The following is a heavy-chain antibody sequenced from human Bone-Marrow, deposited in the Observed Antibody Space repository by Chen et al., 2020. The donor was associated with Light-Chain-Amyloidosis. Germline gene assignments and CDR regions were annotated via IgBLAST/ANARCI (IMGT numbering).Heavy chain of an antibody. CDR3: ARRRDGYNFDY. J-gene: IGHJ4*02. Sequence: EVQLEQSGPEVKKPGESLKISCKGSGYTFPNYWIGWVRQMPGKGLEWMGVIYPDDSDARYXXSFEGQVTISXXXXXXXXXXXXXXXXASXXXMYYCARRRDGYNFDYWGQGTLVTVSS. CDR1: GYTFPNYW. V-gene: IGHV5-51*01. D-gene: IGHD2-21*01. CDR2: IYPDDSDA.